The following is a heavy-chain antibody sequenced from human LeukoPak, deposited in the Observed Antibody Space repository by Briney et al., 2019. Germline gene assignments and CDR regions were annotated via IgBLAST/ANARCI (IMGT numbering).Heavy chain of an antibody. V-gene: IGHV4-59*08. Sequence: SETLSLTCTVSGGSISSYYWSWIRQPPGKGLEWIGYIYYSGSTNYNPSLKSRVTISVDTSKNQFSLKLSSVTAADTAVYYCARPFGGYDYVWGSYRPSGRTFDYWGQGTLVTVSS. CDR2: IYYSGST. J-gene: IGHJ4*02. CDR1: GGSISSYY. D-gene: IGHD3-16*02. CDR3: ARPFGGYDYVWGSYRPSGRTFDY.